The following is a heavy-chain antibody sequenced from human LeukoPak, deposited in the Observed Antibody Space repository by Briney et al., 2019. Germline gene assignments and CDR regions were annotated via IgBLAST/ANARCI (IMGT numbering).Heavy chain of an antibody. D-gene: IGHD3-9*01. J-gene: IGHJ5*02. CDR1: GGSISSSSYY. Sequence: PSETLSLTGTVSGGSISSSSYYWGWIRQPPGKGLEWIGSIYYSGSTYYNPSLKSRVTISVDTSKNQFSLKLSSVTAADTAVYYCARQLGLTGYFWALGWFDPWGQGTLVTVSS. V-gene: IGHV4-39*01. CDR3: ARQLGLTGYFWALGWFDP. CDR2: IYYSGST.